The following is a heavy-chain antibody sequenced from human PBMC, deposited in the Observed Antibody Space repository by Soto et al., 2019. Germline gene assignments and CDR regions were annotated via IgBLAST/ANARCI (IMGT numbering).Heavy chain of an antibody. CDR2: IYYSGST. Sequence: QLQLQESGPGLVKPSETLSLTCTVSGGSISSSSYYWGWIRQPPGKGLEWIGSIYYSGSTYYNPSRKSRVTISVDTSKNQFSLKLSSVTAADTAVYYCARHFTPITMDPWQGGWFDPWGQGTLVTVSS. J-gene: IGHJ5*02. D-gene: IGHD3-10*01. CDR1: GGSISSSSYY. V-gene: IGHV4-39*01. CDR3: ARHFTPITMDPWQGGWFDP.